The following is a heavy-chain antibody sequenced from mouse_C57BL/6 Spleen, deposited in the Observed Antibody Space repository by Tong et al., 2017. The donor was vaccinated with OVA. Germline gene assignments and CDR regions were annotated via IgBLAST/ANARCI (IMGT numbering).Heavy chain of an antibody. CDR1: GYTFTDYN. Sequence: EVQLQESGPELVKPGASVKMSCKASGYTFTDYNMHWVKQSHGKSLEWIGYINPNNGGTSYNQKFKGKATLTVNKSSSTAYMELRSLTSEDSAVYYCARAHYDYDGAWFAYWGQGTLVTVSA. V-gene: IGHV1-22*01. CDR3: ARAHYDYDGAWFAY. J-gene: IGHJ3*01. CDR2: INPNNGGT. D-gene: IGHD2-4*01.